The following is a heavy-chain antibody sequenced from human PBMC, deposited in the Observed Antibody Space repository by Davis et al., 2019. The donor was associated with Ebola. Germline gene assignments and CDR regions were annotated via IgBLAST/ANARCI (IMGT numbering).Heavy chain of an antibody. Sequence: PGGSLRLSCADSGFTFSDYHMSWIRQAPGKGLEWVSYISSSSSYTNYADSVKGRFTISRDNAKNSLYLQMNSLRAEDTAVYYCARDRDTDAFDIWGQGTMVTVSS. CDR1: GFTFSDYH. CDR3: ARDRDTDAFDI. CDR2: ISSSSSYT. D-gene: IGHD5-18*01. J-gene: IGHJ3*02. V-gene: IGHV3-11*06.